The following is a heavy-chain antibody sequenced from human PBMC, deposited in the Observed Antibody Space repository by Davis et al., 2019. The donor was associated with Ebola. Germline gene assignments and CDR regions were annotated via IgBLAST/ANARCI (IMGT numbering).Heavy chain of an antibody. D-gene: IGHD3-22*01. V-gene: IGHV3-7*01. J-gene: IGHJ6*02. CDR1: GFTFSSYW. Sequence: GGSLRLSCAASGFTFSSYWMSWVRQTSGKGLEWVATINQEGSEKSLVGSVKGRFTISRDNAKNSLYLQMNSLRDEDTAVYYCARDQPYYYDSSGYIPYYYYYYGMDVWGQGTTVTVSS. CDR2: INQEGSEK. CDR3: ARDQPYYYDSSGYIPYYYYYYGMDV.